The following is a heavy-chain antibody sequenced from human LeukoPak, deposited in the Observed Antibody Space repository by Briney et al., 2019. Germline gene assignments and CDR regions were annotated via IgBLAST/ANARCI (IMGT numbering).Heavy chain of an antibody. CDR2: ISYTGST. D-gene: IGHD3-10*01. V-gene: IGHV4-59*01. J-gene: IGHJ5*02. CDR1: GFAFSNTW. Sequence: GSLRLTCAASGFAFSNTWMSWVRQAPGKGLEWVGYISYTGSTIYSPSLKSRVTISVDTSKNQFSLQLTSVTAADTAVYYCARDDYRGVTNFDPWGQGTLVTVSS. CDR3: ARDDYRGVTNFDP.